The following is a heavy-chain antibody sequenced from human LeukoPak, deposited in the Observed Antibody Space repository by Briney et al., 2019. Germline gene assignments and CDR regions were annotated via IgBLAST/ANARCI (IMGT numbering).Heavy chain of an antibody. CDR1: GGSISSYY. V-gene: IGHV4-59*08. D-gene: IGHD2-2*01. CDR2: IYYSGNT. CDR3: AILVRDSTSGVDAFDI. Sequence: PSETLSLTCTVSGGSISSYYWSWMRQPPGKGLEWIGYIYYSGNTNYNPSLKSRVTISVDTSKNQFSLKLSSVTAADTAVYYCAILVRDSTSGVDAFDICGQGTMVTVSS. J-gene: IGHJ3*02.